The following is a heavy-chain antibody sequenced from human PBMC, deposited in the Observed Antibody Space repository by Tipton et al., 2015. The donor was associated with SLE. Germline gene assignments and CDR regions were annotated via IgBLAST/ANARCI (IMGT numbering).Heavy chain of an antibody. Sequence: TLSLTCTVSGGSISGSSWSWIRQPPGKGLEWIGYSSHSGRSNYNSSLRSRVTISLDMSKNQFSLKLGSVTAADTAVYYCARDVRGVAGWFDPWGQGTLVTVSS. D-gene: IGHD3-10*01. V-gene: IGHV4-59*01. J-gene: IGHJ5*02. CDR3: ARDVRGVAGWFDP. CDR2: SSHSGRS. CDR1: GGSISGSS.